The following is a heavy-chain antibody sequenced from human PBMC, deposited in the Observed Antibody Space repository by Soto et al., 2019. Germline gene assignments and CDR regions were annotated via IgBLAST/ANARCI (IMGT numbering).Heavy chain of an antibody. J-gene: IGHJ5*02. CDR1: GFSLSPYW. CDR2: LSSDGFGA. V-gene: IGHV3-74*03. D-gene: IGHD3-16*01. Sequence: VSLRLSCAASGFSLSPYWMHWVRQVPGRGLEWVARLSSDGFGAAYADSVKGRFFISRDIARNTLSLQMNSLRADDTAVYYCDRDLGGPDHWGRGTSVTVSS. CDR3: DRDLGGPDH.